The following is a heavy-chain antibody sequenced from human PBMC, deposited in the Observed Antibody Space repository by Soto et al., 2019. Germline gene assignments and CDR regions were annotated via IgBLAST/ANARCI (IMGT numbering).Heavy chain of an antibody. CDR2: IIPIFGTA. V-gene: IGHV1-69*12. Sequence: QVQLVQSGAEVKKPGSSVKVSCKASGGTFSSYAISWVRQAPGQGLEWMGGIIPIFGTANYAQKFQGRVTITADESTSTAYMELSSLRSEDTAVYYCASWAYCSGGSCSSGYYYGMDVWGQGTTVTVSS. D-gene: IGHD2-15*01. CDR3: ASWAYCSGGSCSSGYYYGMDV. CDR1: GGTFSSYA. J-gene: IGHJ6*02.